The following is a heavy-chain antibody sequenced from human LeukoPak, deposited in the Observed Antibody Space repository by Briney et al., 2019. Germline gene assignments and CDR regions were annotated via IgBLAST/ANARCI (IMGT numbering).Heavy chain of an antibody. D-gene: IGHD3-10*01. V-gene: IGHV1-69*04. Sequence: SVKVSCKASGGTFSSYAISWVRQAPGQGLEWMGRIIPIFGIANYAQKFQGRVTVTADKSTSTAYMELSSLRSEDTAVYYCARDYPPGHKGSGSPYYFDYWGQGTLVTVSS. CDR1: GGTFSSYA. CDR3: ARDYPPGHKGSGSPYYFDY. J-gene: IGHJ4*02. CDR2: IIPIFGIA.